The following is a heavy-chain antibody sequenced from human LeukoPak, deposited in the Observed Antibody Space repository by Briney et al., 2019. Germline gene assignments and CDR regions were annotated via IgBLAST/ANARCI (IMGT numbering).Heavy chain of an antibody. CDR3: ARAPLYGSGSYYLDY. D-gene: IGHD3-10*01. CDR1: GGSFSGYY. Sequence: NPSETLSLTCAVYGGSFSGYYWSWIRQPPGKGLEWIGEINHSGSTNYNPSLKSRVTISVDTSKNQFSLKLSSVTAADTAVYYCARAPLYGSGSYYLDYWGQGTLVTVSS. CDR2: INHSGST. V-gene: IGHV4-34*01. J-gene: IGHJ4*02.